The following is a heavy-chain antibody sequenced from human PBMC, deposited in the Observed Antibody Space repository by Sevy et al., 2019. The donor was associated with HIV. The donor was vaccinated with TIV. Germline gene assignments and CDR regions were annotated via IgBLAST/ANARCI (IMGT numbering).Heavy chain of an antibody. CDR2: IRSKADSYAT. V-gene: IGHV3-73*01. Sequence: GSLRLSCEASGFTFRGSVIYWVRQPSGKGLEWVGRIRSKADSYATAYAASVKGRFTISRDDSKNTAFLQMNVLKTEDTAVYYCATTTMTSLDYFDYWGQGTLVTVSS. D-gene: IGHD4-17*01. CDR3: ATTTMTSLDYFDY. J-gene: IGHJ4*02. CDR1: GFTFRGSV.